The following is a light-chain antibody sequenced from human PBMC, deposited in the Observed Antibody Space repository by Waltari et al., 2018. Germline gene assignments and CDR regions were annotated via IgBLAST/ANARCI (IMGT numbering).Light chain of an antibody. Sequence: DVEMTQSPVSLTVRLGQTASIPCRSRQSLVHSDGRTYFNWFQQRPGQSPWRLIYKVSNLESGVPDRFSGSGSGTDFTLKISMVEAEDIAVYYCMQTTHSPRTFGQGTKVEI. CDR1: QSLVHSDGRTY. CDR2: KVS. CDR3: MQTTHSPRT. J-gene: IGKJ1*01. V-gene: IGKV2-30*02.